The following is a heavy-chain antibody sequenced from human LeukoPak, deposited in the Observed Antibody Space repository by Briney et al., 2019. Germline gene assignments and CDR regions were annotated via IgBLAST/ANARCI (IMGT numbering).Heavy chain of an antibody. J-gene: IGHJ1*01. CDR2: IYYNGNA. V-gene: IGHV4-59*01. Sequence: SETLSLICTVSGGSISNSYWSWIRQPPGKGLEWIGYIYYNGNANYNPSLKSRLTISLGASKNHFSLKLSSVTAADTAMFYCARVYGDYEYFQHWGQGTLVTVSS. CDR3: ARVYGDYEYFQH. D-gene: IGHD4-17*01. CDR1: GGSISNSY.